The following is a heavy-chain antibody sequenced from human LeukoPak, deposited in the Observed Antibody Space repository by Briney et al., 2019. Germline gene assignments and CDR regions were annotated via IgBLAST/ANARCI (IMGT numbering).Heavy chain of an antibody. Sequence: GSLRLSCAASGFTFSSYGMHWVRQAPGKGLEWVAFIRYDGSNKYYADSVKGRITISRDNSKSTLSLQMDSLRVEDTAVYYCSRHNYDYVWESYRTLTAWGQGTLVTVSS. CDR3: SRHNYDYVWESYRTLTA. V-gene: IGHV3-30*02. CDR2: IRYDGSNK. D-gene: IGHD3-16*02. J-gene: IGHJ4*02. CDR1: GFTFSSYG.